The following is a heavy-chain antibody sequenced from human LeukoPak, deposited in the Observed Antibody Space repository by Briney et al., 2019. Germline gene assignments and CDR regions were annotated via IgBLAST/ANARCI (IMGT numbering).Heavy chain of an antibody. CDR2: MNPNSGNT. D-gene: IGHD2-2*02. Sequence: ASVKVSCKVSGYTFTNYDINWVRQATGQGLEWMGWMNPNSGNTGYAQKFQGRVTITRNTSISTAYMELSSLRSEDTAVYYCARGSGYCSNTSCYTLDYWGQGTLVTVSS. V-gene: IGHV1-8*03. J-gene: IGHJ4*02. CDR3: ARGSGYCSNTSCYTLDY. CDR1: GYTFTNYD.